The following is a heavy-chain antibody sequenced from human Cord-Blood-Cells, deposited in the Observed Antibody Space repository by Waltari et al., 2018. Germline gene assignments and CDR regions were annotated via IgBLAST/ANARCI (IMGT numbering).Heavy chain of an antibody. CDR3: ARRLAEPWAGGGTDAFDI. CDR2: IYPGYSDT. J-gene: IGHJ3*02. D-gene: IGHD1-1*01. V-gene: IGHV5-51*03. Sequence: EAQLVQSGAEVKKPGESLKISCKGSGYSFTSYWIGWVRQMPGKGLEWMGIIYPGYSDTRYSPSFQGQVTISADKSISTAYLQWSSLKASDTAMYYCARRLAEPWAGGGTDAFDIWGQGTMVTVSS. CDR1: GYSFTSYW.